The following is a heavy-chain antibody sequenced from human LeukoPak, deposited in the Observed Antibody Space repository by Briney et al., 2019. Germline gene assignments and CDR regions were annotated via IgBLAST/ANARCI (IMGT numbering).Heavy chain of an antibody. D-gene: IGHD3-10*01. CDR1: EFTLSSYW. CDR2: IKQDGGEK. V-gene: IGHV3-7*03. Sequence: GGSLRLSCAASEFTLSSYWMTWVRQAPGKGLEWVANIKQDGGEKHYVDSVEGRFTISRDNAKNSLFLQMNSLRVEDTAVYYCARDRDYYGSLIYAYDAFDLWGQGTMVTASS. CDR3: ARDRDYYGSLIYAYDAFDL. J-gene: IGHJ3*01.